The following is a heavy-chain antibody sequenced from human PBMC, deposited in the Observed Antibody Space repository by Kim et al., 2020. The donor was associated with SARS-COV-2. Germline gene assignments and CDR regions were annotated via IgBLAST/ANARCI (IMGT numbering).Heavy chain of an antibody. J-gene: IGHJ6*02. V-gene: IGHV1-18*04. D-gene: IGHD3-10*02. Sequence: ASVKVSCKASGYTFTSYGISWVRQAPGQGLEWMGWISAYNGNTDYAQRLQGRVTMTTDTSTSTAYMELRSLRSDDTAVYYCARFVRGVILYYYYGMDVWGQETTVTVSS. CDR3: ARFVRGVILYYYYGMDV. CDR1: GYTFTSYG. CDR2: ISAYNGNT.